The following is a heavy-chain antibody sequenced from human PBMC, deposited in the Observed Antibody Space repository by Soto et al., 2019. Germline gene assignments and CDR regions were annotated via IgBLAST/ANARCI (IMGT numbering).Heavy chain of an antibody. Sequence: QVQLVQSGAEVKKPGSSVKVSCKASEGTFSSNGISWVRQDPGQGLEWMGGIIPFFGTVNYAKKFQGRVTITADESTSTAYLEVTSLRSEDTAVYYWARDRTRTIFGVATDYFDFWGQGTLVTVPS. D-gene: IGHD3-3*01. CDR2: IIPFFGTV. V-gene: IGHV1-69*01. CDR3: ARDRTRTIFGVATDYFDF. CDR1: EGTFSSNG. J-gene: IGHJ4*02.